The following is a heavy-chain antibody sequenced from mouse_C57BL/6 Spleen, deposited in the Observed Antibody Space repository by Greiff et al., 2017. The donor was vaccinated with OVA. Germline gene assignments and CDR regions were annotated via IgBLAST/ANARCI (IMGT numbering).Heavy chain of an antibody. Sequence: QVQLQQPGAELVRPGSSVKLSCKASGYTFTSYWMDWVKQRPGQGLEWIGNIYPSDSETHYNQKFKDKATLTVDKSSSTAYMQLSSLTSEDSAVYYCARSTPCDYWGQGTTLTVSS. CDR2: IYPSDSET. V-gene: IGHV1-61*01. J-gene: IGHJ2*01. CDR1: GYTFTSYW. CDR3: ARSTPCDY.